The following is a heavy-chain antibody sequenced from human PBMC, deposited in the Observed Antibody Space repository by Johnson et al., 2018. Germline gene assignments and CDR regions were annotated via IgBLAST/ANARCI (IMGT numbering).Heavy chain of an antibody. Sequence: YSCSSHYIHCVRQAPGQGLEWMGMINPISGTTTYAQKFQRRLIMTRDTSTNTVSMELSSLRSDAPAVNYCARVAIRGNIIKGNWFDPWGQGTPVSVST. CDR2: INPISGTT. D-gene: IGHD3-10*01. CDR1: YSCSSHY. CDR3: ARVAIRGNIIKGNWFDP. J-gene: IGHJ5*02. V-gene: IGHV1-46*01.